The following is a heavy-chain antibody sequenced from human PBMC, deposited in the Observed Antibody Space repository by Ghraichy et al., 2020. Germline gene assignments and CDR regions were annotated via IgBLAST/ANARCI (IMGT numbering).Heavy chain of an antibody. J-gene: IGHJ4*02. CDR3: ARALTTFTHISG. CDR2: IFYSGNT. Sequence: SETLSLTCNVSGGSISSYYWSWIRQPPGKGLEWIGYIFYSGNTNYNPSLKSRVTISLDTSKNQFSLKLSSVTAADTAVYYCARALTTFTHISGWGQGTLVTVSS. V-gene: IGHV4-59*01. D-gene: IGHD1-14*01. CDR1: GGSISSYY.